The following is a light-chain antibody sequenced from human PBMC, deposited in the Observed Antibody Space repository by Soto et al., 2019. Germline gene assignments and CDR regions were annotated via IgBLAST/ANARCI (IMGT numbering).Light chain of an antibody. J-gene: IGKJ2*01. V-gene: IGKV3-20*01. Sequence: EIVLTQSPDTLSLSPGERVTLSCRASQRMTNNFLAWFQQKPGLAPRLLIHGASTRASGVPDRFTGGGSGTDFVLTISGVEPKDFAVYYCQQYGRPPFIFAQGTKLQIK. CDR3: QQYGRPPFI. CDR2: GAS. CDR1: QRMTNNF.